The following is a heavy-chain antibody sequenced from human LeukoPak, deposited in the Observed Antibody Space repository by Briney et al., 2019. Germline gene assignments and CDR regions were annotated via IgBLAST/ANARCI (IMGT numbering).Heavy chain of an antibody. Sequence: GGSLRLSCAASGFTFSSYAMNWVRQAPGKGLEWVSYISSSSTIYYADSVKGRFTISRDNAKNSLYLEMNSLRDEDTAVYYCARDLLPEWGQGTMVTVSS. D-gene: IGHD2/OR15-2a*01. CDR2: ISSSSTI. CDR1: GFTFSSYA. J-gene: IGHJ3*01. CDR3: ARDLLPE. V-gene: IGHV3-48*02.